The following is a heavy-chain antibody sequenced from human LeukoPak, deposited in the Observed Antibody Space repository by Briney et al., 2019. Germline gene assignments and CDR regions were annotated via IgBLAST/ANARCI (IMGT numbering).Heavy chain of an antibody. CDR2: IYYSGST. D-gene: IGHD4-17*01. CDR3: ARGPMIGRDYGDYGTKFDYYYYYGMDV. J-gene: IGHJ6*02. CDR1: GGSISSSSYY. Sequence: MPSETLSLTCTVSGGSISSSSYYWGWIRQPPGKGLEWIGSIYYSGSTYYNPSLKSRVTISVDTSKNQFSLKLSSVTAADTAVYYCARGPMIGRDYGDYGTKFDYYYYYGMDVWGQGTTVTVSS. V-gene: IGHV4-39*07.